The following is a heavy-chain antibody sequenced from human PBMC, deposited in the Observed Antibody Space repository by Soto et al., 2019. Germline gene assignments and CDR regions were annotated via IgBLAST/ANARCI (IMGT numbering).Heavy chain of an antibody. D-gene: IGHD2-2*01. V-gene: IGHV4-39*01. CDR2: IYYSGST. J-gene: IGHJ5*02. CDR1: GGSISSSSYY. Sequence: QLQLQESGPVLVKPSETLSLTCTVSGGSISSSSYYWGWIRPPPGKGLEWIGSIYYSGSTYYNTSLKSRVTIAVDTSKNQLDLTLRSVTAADAAVYYCARPKIDCSSTSCSPANWFDPWGQGTLVTVSS. CDR3: ARPKIDCSSTSCSPANWFDP.